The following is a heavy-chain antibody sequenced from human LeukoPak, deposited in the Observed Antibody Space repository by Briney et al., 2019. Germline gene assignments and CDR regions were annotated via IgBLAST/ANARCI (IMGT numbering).Heavy chain of an antibody. V-gene: IGHV1-18*01. D-gene: IGHD2-15*01. CDR3: ARASCSGGSCYSDY. CDR1: GYTFTSYG. Sequence: ASVKVSCKASGYTFTSYGISWVRQAPGQGLEWMGWISAYDGNTNYAQKLQGRVTMTTDTSTSTAYMELRSLRSDDTAVYYCARASCSGGSCYSDYWGQGTLVTVSS. J-gene: IGHJ4*01. CDR2: ISAYDGNT.